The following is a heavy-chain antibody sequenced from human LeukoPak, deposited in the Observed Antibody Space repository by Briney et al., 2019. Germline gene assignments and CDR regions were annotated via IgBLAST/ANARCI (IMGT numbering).Heavy chain of an antibody. CDR3: ARYGDYVDYWYFDL. V-gene: IGHV4-30-4*01. CDR1: GGSISSGDYY. Sequence: PSETLSLTCTVSGGSISSGDYYWSWIRQPPGKGLEWIGYIYYSGSTYYNPSLKSRVTISVDTSKNQFSLKLSSVTAADTAVYYCARYGDYVDYWYFDLWGRGTLVTVSS. D-gene: IGHD4-17*01. J-gene: IGHJ2*01. CDR2: IYYSGST.